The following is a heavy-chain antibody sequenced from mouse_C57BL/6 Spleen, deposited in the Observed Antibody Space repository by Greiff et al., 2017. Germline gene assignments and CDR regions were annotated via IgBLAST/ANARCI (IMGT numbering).Heavy chain of an antibody. D-gene: IGHD2-3*01. CDR1: GFSLTSYG. J-gene: IGHJ3*01. V-gene: IGHV2-5*01. CDR2: IWRGGST. Sequence: VKLVESGPGLVQPSQSLSITCTVSGFSLTSYGVHWVRQSPGKGLAWLGVIWRGGSTDYNAAFMSRLSITKANTKSQVFCKMNSLQADDTAIYACAKNSQDGYAFAYWGQGTLVTVSA. CDR3: AKNSQDGYAFAY.